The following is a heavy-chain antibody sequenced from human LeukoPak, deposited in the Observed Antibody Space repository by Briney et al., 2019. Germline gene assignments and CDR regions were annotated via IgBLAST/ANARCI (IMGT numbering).Heavy chain of an antibody. CDR3: TWVKADKGFSHFFMDV. D-gene: IGHD2-15*01. CDR2: IKSKGSGETT. CDR1: GFKFTDDW. Sequence: GGSLRLSCATSGFKFTDDWMSWVRQAPGKGLEWIGRIKSKGSGETTEYAAPVRGRFTISRNDPQNTVFLQMNSLKTEDTAVYFCTWVKADKGFSHFFMDVWGKGTTVIVSS. V-gene: IGHV3-15*01. J-gene: IGHJ6*03.